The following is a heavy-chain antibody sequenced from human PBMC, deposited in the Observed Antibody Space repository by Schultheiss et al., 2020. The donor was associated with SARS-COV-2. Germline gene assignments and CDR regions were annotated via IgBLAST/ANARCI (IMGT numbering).Heavy chain of an antibody. Sequence: SETLSLTCTVSGGSISSYYWSWIRQPPGKGLEWIGEINHSGSTNYNPSLKSRVTISVDTSKNQFSLKLSSVTAADTAVYYCASGRSGWYGRYFDYWGQGTLVTVSS. CDR2: INHSGST. CDR3: ASGRSGWYGRYFDY. J-gene: IGHJ4*02. CDR1: GGSISSYY. V-gene: IGHV4-34*01. D-gene: IGHD6-19*01.